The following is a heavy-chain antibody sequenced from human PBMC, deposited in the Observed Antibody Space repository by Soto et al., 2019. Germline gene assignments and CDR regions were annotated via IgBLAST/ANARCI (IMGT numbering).Heavy chain of an antibody. CDR3: VIDHVSSSGYFDY. V-gene: IGHV3-23*01. D-gene: IGHD6-13*01. CDR2: ISGSGGST. Sequence: GGSLRLSCAASGFTFSSYAMSWVRQAPGKGLEWVSAISGSGGSTYYADSVKGRFTISRDNSKNTLYLQMNSLRAEDTAVYYCVIDHVSSSGYFDYWGRRTLVPVSS. J-gene: IGHJ4*02. CDR1: GFTFSSYA.